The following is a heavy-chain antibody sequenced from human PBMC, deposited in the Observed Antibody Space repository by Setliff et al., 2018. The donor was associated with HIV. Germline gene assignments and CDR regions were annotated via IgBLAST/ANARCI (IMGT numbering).Heavy chain of an antibody. CDR3: VRDRNGPLG. J-gene: IGHJ1*01. V-gene: IGHV3-33*08. CDR1: GFTFSSYS. Sequence: PGGSLRLSCAASGFTFSSYSMNWVRQAPGKGLEWVAVMSIHGNVIIYADSVEGRFTISRDNGKSTLFLQMNSLTADDTAVYFCVRDRNGPLGWGQGTLVTVSS. CDR2: MSIHGNVI. D-gene: IGHD7-27*01.